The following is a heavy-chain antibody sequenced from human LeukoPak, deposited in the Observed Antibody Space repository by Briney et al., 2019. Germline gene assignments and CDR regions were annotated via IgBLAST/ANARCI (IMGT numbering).Heavy chain of an antibody. D-gene: IGHD3-10*01. V-gene: IGHV3-30-3*01. CDR1: GFTFSSYA. Sequence: PGGSLRLSCAASGFTFSSYAMHWVRQAPGKGLEWVAVISYDGSNKYYADSVKGRFTISRDNSKNTLYLQMNSLRAEDTAVYYCARDYYGSGSLFDPWGQGTLVTVSS. J-gene: IGHJ5*02. CDR2: ISYDGSNK. CDR3: ARDYYGSGSLFDP.